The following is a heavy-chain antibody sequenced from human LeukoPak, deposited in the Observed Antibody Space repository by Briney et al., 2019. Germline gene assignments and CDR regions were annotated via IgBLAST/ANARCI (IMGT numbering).Heavy chain of an antibody. Sequence: GGSLRLSCAASGFTFSRYEMNWVRQAPGNGREWVSYISSRGSTIYYADSVKGRFSISRDKAKTSLYMQMNSLRAEDTAVYYCASGSVAGNYYSSGMDVWGQGTTVTVSS. D-gene: IGHD6-19*01. V-gene: IGHV3-48*03. J-gene: IGHJ6*02. CDR2: ISSRGSTI. CDR1: GFTFSRYE. CDR3: ASGSVAGNYYSSGMDV.